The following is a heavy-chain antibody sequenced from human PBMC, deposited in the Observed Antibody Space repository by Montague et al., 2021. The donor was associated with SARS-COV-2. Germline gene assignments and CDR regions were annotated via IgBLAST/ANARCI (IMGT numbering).Heavy chain of an antibody. J-gene: IGHJ4*02. V-gene: IGHV3-74*01. CDR1: GFTPSSYW. CDR2: IHYVGSST. Sequence: SLRLSCAASGFTPSSYWMYWVRQAPGKGLVWISRIHYVGSSTNYAASVKGRFTISRDTAKNTLYLQMNSLRAEDTAVYYCARVYYTGLYTFVYWGRGTLVTVSS. CDR3: ARVYYTGLYTFVY. D-gene: IGHD3-3*01.